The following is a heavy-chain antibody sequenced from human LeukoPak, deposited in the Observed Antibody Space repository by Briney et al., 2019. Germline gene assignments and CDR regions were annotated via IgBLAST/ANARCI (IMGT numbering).Heavy chain of an antibody. CDR3: ARLPYDYGDYPDAFDI. CDR1: GFTFSSYG. J-gene: IGHJ3*02. V-gene: IGHV3-30*03. Sequence: GGSLRLSCAASGFTFSSYGMHWVRQAPGKGLEWVAVISYDGSNKYYADSVKGRFTISRDNSKNTLYLQMNGLRAEDTAVYYCARLPYDYGDYPDAFDIWGQGTMVTVSS. D-gene: IGHD4-17*01. CDR2: ISYDGSNK.